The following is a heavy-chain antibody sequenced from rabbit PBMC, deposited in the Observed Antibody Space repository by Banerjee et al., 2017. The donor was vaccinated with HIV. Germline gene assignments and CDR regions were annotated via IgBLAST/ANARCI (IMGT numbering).Heavy chain of an antibody. CDR1: GIDFSSYYY. CDR3: ARSIGSNIREYLTL. V-gene: IGHV1S43*01. J-gene: IGHJ3*01. D-gene: IGHD4-2*01. Sequence: QEQLEESGGGLVKPGGTLTLTCKASGIDFSSYYYMCWVRQAPGKGLEWIGCIYTDSSGSTWYASWAKGRFTISRSTSLNTVDLKMTSLTAADTATYFCARSIGSNIREYLTLWGQGTLVTVS. CDR2: IYTDSSGST.